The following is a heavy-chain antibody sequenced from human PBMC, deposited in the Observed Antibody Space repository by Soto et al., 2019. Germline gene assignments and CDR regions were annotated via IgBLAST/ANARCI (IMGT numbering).Heavy chain of an antibody. J-gene: IGHJ3*02. CDR1: GGSISSYY. D-gene: IGHD2-21*02. CDR2: IYYSGST. V-gene: IGHV4-59*01. Sequence: SETLSLTCTVSGGSISSYYWSWIRQPPGKGLEWIGYIYYSGSTNYNPSLKSRVTTSVDTSKNQFSLKLSSVTAADTAVYYCARVGEYCGGDCYSPFDAFDIWGQGTMVTVS. CDR3: ARVGEYCGGDCYSPFDAFDI.